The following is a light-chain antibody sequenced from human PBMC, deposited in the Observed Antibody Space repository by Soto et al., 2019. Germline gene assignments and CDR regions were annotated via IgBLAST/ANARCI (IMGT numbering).Light chain of an antibody. J-gene: IGKJ1*01. CDR1: ENIPGY. Sequence: DIQMTQSPSSLSASVGDRVTITCRASENIPGYVHWYQQSLGQAPKLLIYAASRLQSGVSSRFSGSESRTEFTLTISSLQREDSATYYCQQSYNVPRTFGQGTKVEVK. CDR2: AAS. V-gene: IGKV1-39*01. CDR3: QQSYNVPRT.